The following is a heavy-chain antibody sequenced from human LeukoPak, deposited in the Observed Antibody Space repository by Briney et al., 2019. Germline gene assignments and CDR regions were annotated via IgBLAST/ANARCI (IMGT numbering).Heavy chain of an antibody. CDR1: GDSISSPLYY. D-gene: IGHD3-16*02. Sequence: SETLSLICTVSGDSISSPLYYWGWIRQPPGKGLEWIGSIYYSGSTYYNPSLKSRVTISVDTSKNQFSLKLSSVTAADTAVYYCATAPEEYYDYVWGSYRYTGSDYWGQGTLVTVSS. V-gene: IGHV4-39*01. CDR2: IYYSGST. CDR3: ATAPEEYYDYVWGSYRYTGSDY. J-gene: IGHJ4*02.